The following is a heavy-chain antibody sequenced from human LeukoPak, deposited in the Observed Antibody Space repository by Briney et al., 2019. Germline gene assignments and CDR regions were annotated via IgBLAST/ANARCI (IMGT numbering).Heavy chain of an antibody. CDR1: GFTFSSYA. CDR3: VKDYHRITMVLHYFDY. J-gene: IGHJ4*02. D-gene: IGHD3-10*01. V-gene: IGHV3-23*01. CDR2: ISGSGGST. Sequence: PGGSLRLSCAASGFTFSSYAMSWVRQAPGKGLEWVSTISGSGGSTYYADSVKGRFTISRDNSKNTLYLQMSSLRAEDTAVYYCVKDYHRITMVLHYFDYWGQGTLVTVSS.